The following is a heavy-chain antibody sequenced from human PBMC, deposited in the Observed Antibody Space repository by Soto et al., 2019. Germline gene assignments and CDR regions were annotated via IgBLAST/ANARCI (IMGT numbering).Heavy chain of an antibody. J-gene: IGHJ6*02. CDR3: AREWSAAGHFYGMDV. D-gene: IGHD6-13*01. CDR1: GYTFTSYD. Sequence: GASVQVSCKTSGYTFTSYDINWVRQAPGQGLEWVGWMNTNSDDTRSAQKFRGRLALTRDKSMRAVYMKLSNLRPDDSAVYYCAREWSAAGHFYGMDVWGQGTTVTAP. V-gene: IGHV1-8*01. CDR2: MNTNSDDT.